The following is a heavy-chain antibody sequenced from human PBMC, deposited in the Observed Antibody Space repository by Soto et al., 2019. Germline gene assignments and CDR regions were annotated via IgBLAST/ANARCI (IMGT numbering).Heavy chain of an antibody. CDR2: IVVGSGNT. CDR3: AAGEDCSGGSCIKNYYYYGMDV. D-gene: IGHD2-15*01. Sequence: ASVKVSCKASGFTFTSSAVQWVRQARGQRLEWIGWIVVGSGNTNYAQKFQERVTITRDMSTSTAYMELSSLRSEDTAVYYCAAGEDCSGGSCIKNYYYYGMDVWGQGTTVTVSS. V-gene: IGHV1-58*01. J-gene: IGHJ6*02. CDR1: GFTFTSSA.